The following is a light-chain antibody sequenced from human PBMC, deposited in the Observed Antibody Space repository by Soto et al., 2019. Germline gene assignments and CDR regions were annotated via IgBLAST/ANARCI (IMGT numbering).Light chain of an antibody. CDR3: PQYDNIPTTWT. J-gene: IGKJ1*01. V-gene: IGKV1-33*01. CDR2: DAS. Sequence: DIQMTQSPSSLSASVGNRVTITCQASQDIATYLNWYQQKPGKAPNLLIYDASNLETGVPSRFSGGGSGTHFTFTISNPQPEDIAKYYCPQYDNIPTTWTFGQGTKVDIK. CDR1: QDIATY.